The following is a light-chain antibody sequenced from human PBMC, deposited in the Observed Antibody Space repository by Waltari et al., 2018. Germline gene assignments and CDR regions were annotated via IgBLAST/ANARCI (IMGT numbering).Light chain of an antibody. CDR1: QSVSSN. V-gene: IGKV3D-20*02. Sequence: EIVMTQSPATLSVSPGERATLSCRASQSVSSNLAWYQQKPGQAPRLLMSEASNRATGVPDRFSASGSGTDFTLTVSSLEPEDFAVYYCQNRRNWPLLTFGGGTKVEIK. CDR3: QNRRNWPLLT. CDR2: EAS. J-gene: IGKJ4*01.